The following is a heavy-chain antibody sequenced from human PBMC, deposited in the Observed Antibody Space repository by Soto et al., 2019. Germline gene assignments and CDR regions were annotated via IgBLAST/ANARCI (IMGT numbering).Heavy chain of an antibody. CDR1: GYSFTSYW. CDR2: IYPGDSDT. CDR3: ARHRTGSYDFWSGYLPYYYGMDV. V-gene: IGHV5-51*01. Sequence: VESLKISCKXSGYSFTSYWIGWVRQMPGKGLEWMGIIYPGDSDTRYSPSFQGQVTISADKSISTAYLQWSSLKASDTAMYYCARHRTGSYDFWSGYLPYYYGMDVWGQGTTVTVSS. J-gene: IGHJ6*02. D-gene: IGHD3-3*01.